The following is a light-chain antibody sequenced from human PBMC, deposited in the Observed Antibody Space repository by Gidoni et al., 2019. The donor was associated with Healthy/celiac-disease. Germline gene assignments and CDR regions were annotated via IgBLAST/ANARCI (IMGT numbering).Light chain of an antibody. Sequence: IQMTQATSSLSASVGDRVTITCRASQSISSYFIWYQQKPGKAPKLRIYAASSLQSGVPSRFSGSGSGTDFTLTISSLQPEDFATYYCQQSYSTLCTFGQGTKLEIK. CDR1: QSISSY. CDR3: QQSYSTLCT. V-gene: IGKV1-39*01. J-gene: IGKJ2*02. CDR2: AAS.